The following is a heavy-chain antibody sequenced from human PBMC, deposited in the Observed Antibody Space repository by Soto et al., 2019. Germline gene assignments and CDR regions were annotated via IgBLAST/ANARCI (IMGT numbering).Heavy chain of an antibody. D-gene: IGHD1-20*01. CDR3: AKDITSGGPKVWSAP. Sequence: GGSLRLSCAAAGFTFSTSAMTWVRQAPGKGLEWVPAISSGGYSTYYTDSVKGRFTISRDNSMNTLYLQMSSLKAEDTAVYYCAKDITSGGPKVWSAPWGKGTLVPVSS. J-gene: IGHJ5*02. CDR1: GFTFSTSA. V-gene: IGHV3-23*01. CDR2: ISSGGYST.